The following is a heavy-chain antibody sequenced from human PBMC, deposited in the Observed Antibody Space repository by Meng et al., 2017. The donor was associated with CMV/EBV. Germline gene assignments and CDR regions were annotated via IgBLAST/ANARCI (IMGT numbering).Heavy chain of an antibody. CDR1: GYTFSNYA. D-gene: IGHD2-21*02. CDR3: ASTNCGGDCYYDF. Sequence: KASGYTFSNYAVHWVRQAAGQRPEWMGWISAGTGKTECSQKFQGRVTITRDTSASTAYMELSSLRSEDTALYYCASTNCGGDCYYDFWGQGTLVTVSS. V-gene: IGHV1-3*01. J-gene: IGHJ4*02. CDR2: ISAGTGKT.